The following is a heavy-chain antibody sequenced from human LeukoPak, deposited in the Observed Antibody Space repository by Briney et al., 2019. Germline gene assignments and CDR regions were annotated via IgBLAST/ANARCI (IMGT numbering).Heavy chain of an antibody. Sequence: GRSLRLSCAASGFTFSSYAMRWVRQAPGKGLEWAAIISYDGSDKYYADSVKGRLTISRDNSKSTLYLQMISLRTEDTAVYYCARADGSVAGPPSGHWGQGTLVTVSS. CDR1: GFTFSSYA. CDR2: ISYDGSDK. D-gene: IGHD6-19*01. V-gene: IGHV3-30-3*01. CDR3: ARADGSVAGPPSGH. J-gene: IGHJ4*02.